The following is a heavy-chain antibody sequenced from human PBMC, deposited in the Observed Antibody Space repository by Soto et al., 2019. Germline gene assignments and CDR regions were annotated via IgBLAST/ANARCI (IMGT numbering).Heavy chain of an antibody. Sequence: QVQLQESGPGLIKGSQTLTLTCTVSGGSISSGGYYWSWIRQHPGKGLEWIGYTYNSANTYQSRSLNSRVSISADTSTNQFALHLSSVTAADTAMYYCARLSSSGWPIDSWVQGTLVTVSS. D-gene: IGHD6-19*01. CDR3: ARLSSSGWPIDS. CDR1: GGSISSGGYY. V-gene: IGHV4-31*03. CDR2: TYNSANT. J-gene: IGHJ4*02.